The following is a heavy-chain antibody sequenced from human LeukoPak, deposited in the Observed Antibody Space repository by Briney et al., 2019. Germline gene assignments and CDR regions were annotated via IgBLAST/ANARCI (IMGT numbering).Heavy chain of an antibody. V-gene: IGHV3-11*05. CDR1: GFTFSDYY. CDR3: ARGGYIHPIYI. J-gene: IGHJ4*02. CDR2: ISSSSSYT. Sequence: GGSLRLSCAASGFTFSDYYMSWIRQAPGKGLEWVSYISSSSSYTNYADSVKGRFTISRDNAKNSLYLQMNSLRAEDTAVYYCARGGYIHPIYIWGQGTLVTVSS. D-gene: IGHD1-1*01.